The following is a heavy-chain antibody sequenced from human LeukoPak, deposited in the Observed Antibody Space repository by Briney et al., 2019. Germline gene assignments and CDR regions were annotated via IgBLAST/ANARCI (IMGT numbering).Heavy chain of an antibody. J-gene: IGHJ6*03. V-gene: IGHV3-23*01. Sequence: PGGSLRLSCAASGFTFSNYAMNWVRQAPGKGLEWVSAISGSRGSTFSADSVKGRFTISRDNSKNTLYLEMNSLRAEDTAVYYCAKQGCPNGVCYSYYYYMDVWGKGTTVTVSS. D-gene: IGHD2-8*01. CDR3: AKQGCPNGVCYSYYYYMDV. CDR1: GFTFSNYA. CDR2: ISGSRGST.